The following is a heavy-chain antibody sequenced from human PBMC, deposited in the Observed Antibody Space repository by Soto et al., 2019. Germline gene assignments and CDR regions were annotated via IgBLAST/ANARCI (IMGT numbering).Heavy chain of an antibody. Sequence: GASVKVSCKASGYSFTSYYMHWVRQVPGQGLEWMGIINPSGGSTAYAQKFQGRVTMTRGTSTSTVYMELSSLRSEDTAVYYCARSRPMLRGVEFDYWGQGTLVTVSS. CDR1: GYSFTSYY. D-gene: IGHD3-10*01. V-gene: IGHV1-46*03. CDR2: INPSGGST. CDR3: ARSRPMLRGVEFDY. J-gene: IGHJ4*02.